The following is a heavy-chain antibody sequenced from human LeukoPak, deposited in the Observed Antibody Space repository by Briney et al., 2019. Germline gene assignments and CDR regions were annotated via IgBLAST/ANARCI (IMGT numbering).Heavy chain of an antibody. D-gene: IGHD1-26*01. CDR2: IYYSGST. Sequence: SETLSLTCAVSGGSISSSYYWSWIRQPPVKGMEWIGYIYYSGSTNYNPSLKSRVTISVDTSKNQFSLELSSVTAADTAVYYCARLIGGQWELKYYFDYWGQGTLVTVSS. CDR1: GGSISSSYY. V-gene: IGHV4-61*01. CDR3: ARLIGGQWELKYYFDY. J-gene: IGHJ4*02.